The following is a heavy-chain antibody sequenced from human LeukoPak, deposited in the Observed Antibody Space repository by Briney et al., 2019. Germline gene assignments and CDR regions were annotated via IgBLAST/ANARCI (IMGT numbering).Heavy chain of an antibody. CDR2: ISSDGSAT. CDR3: ARGGLIPSVHFDY. CDR1: GFTFSSYW. D-gene: IGHD2-21*01. Sequence: GGSLRFSCAASGFTFSSYWMHWVRQAPGKGLVWVSCISSDGSATSYADSVKGRFTISRNNARNTLYLQMNSLRAEDTAVYYCARGGLIPSVHFDYWGQGTVVTVSS. J-gene: IGHJ4*02. V-gene: IGHV3-74*01.